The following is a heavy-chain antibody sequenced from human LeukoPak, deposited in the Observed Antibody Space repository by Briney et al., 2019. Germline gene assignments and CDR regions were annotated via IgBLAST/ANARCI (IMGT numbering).Heavy chain of an antibody. CDR2: ISYDGSNK. CDR1: GFTFSSYA. V-gene: IGHV3-30*04. Sequence: PGGSLRLSCAASGFTFSSYAMHWVRQAPGKGLEWVAVISYDGSNKYYADSVKGRFTISRDNSKNTLYLQMNSLRAEDTAVYYCARDHRAVAGTNAFDIWGQGTMVTVSS. D-gene: IGHD6-19*01. CDR3: ARDHRAVAGTNAFDI. J-gene: IGHJ3*02.